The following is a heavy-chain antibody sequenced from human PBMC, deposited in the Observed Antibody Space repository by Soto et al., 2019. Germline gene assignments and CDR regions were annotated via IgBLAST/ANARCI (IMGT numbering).Heavy chain of an antibody. CDR1: VFTFSSYA. J-gene: IGHJ5*02. D-gene: IGHD3-10*01. CDR3: AKDRLWFGELLYPNWFDP. V-gene: IGHV3-23*01. CDR2: ISGSGGST. Sequence: WWSLRLSCSASVFTFSSYAMSWFRQAPGKGLEWVSAISGSGGSTYYADSVKGRFTISRDNSKNTLYLQMNSLRAEDTAVYYCAKDRLWFGELLYPNWFDPWGQGTLVTVSS.